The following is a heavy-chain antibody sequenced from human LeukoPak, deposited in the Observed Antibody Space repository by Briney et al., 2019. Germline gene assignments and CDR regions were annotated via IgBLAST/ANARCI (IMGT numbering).Heavy chain of an antibody. CDR2: IYYSGST. CDR1: GGSISSGGYY. V-gene: IGHV4-31*03. J-gene: IGHJ4*02. CDR3: ARVGPYSDFDY. Sequence: SETLPLTCTVSGGSISSGGYYWSWIRQHPGKGLEWIGYIYYSGSTYYNPSLKSRVTISVDTSKNQFSLKLSSVTAADTAVYYCARVGPYSDFDYWGQGTLVTVSS. D-gene: IGHD4-11*01.